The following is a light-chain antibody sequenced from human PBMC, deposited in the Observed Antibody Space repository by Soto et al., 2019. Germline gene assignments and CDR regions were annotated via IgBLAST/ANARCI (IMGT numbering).Light chain of an antibody. J-gene: IGLJ2*01. V-gene: IGLV1-40*01. CDR2: GNS. CDR1: SSNIGAGYD. CDR3: QPYDSSLSGYVV. Sequence: QSVLTQPPSVSGAPGQRVTISCTGSSSNIGAGYDVHWYQQLPGTAPKLLSYGNSNRPSGVPDRFSGSKSGTSASLAITGLQAEDEADYYCQPYDSSLSGYVVFGGGTQLTVL.